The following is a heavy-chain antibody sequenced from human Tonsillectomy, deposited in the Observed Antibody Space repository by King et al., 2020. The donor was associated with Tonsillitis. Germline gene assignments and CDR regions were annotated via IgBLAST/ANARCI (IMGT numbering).Heavy chain of an antibody. CDR3: ARDQHLIG. CDR1: GFTFSSYP. D-gene: IGHD2/OR15-2a*01. CDR2: ISGAGGTT. V-gene: IGHV3-23*04. Sequence: VQLVESGGGLVQPGGSLRLSCAASGFTFSSYPMSWDRQAPGKGLEWLSIISGAGGTTFYADSVKGRFTISRDNSINTLHLELNSLRGEDTAVYYCARDQHLIGWGQGTLVTVSS. J-gene: IGHJ4*02.